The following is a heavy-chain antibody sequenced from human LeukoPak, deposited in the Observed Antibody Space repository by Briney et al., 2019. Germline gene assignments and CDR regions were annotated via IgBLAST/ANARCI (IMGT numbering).Heavy chain of an antibody. Sequence: SVKVSCKASGYTFTGYYMHWVRQAPGQGLEWMGGIIPIFGTANYAQKFQGRVTITADESTSTAYMELSSLRSEDTAVYYCAALVVTAANYFDYWGQGTLVTVSS. V-gene: IGHV1-69*13. CDR1: GYTFTGYY. J-gene: IGHJ4*02. CDR3: AALVVTAANYFDY. D-gene: IGHD2-21*02. CDR2: IIPIFGTA.